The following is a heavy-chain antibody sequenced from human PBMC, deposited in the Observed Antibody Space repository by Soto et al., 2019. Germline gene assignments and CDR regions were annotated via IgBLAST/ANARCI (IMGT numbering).Heavy chain of an antibody. J-gene: IGHJ6*02. CDR1: GFTFSSYA. CDR2: ISGSGGST. Sequence: RRLSCAASGFTFSSYAMSWVRQAPGKGLEWVSAISGSGGSTYYADSVKGRFTISRDNSKNTLYLQMNSLRAEDTAVYYCAKPAPKGVVTHYYGMDVWGQGTTVTVSS. V-gene: IGHV3-23*01. D-gene: IGHD3-3*01. CDR3: AKPAPKGVVTHYYGMDV.